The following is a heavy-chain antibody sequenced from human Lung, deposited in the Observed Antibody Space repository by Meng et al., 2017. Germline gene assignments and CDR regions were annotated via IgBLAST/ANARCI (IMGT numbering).Heavy chain of an antibody. V-gene: IGHV1-2*06. CDR3: ARDEDISAAGKLFGDY. D-gene: IGHD6-13*01. Sequence: QVQLLPVGAEVKKPGASVKVSCKPSGYNFPDYWLHWVRRAPGQGLEWMGRIDPKSGDTHYAQRFQGRVTMTGDTSISTAYMELSGLRSDDTAMYYCARDEDISAAGKLFGDYWGQGTLVTVSS. CDR1: GYNFPDYW. CDR2: IDPKSGDT. J-gene: IGHJ4*02.